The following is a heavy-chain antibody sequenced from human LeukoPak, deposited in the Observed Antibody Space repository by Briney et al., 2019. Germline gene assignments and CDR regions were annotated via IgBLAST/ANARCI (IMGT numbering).Heavy chain of an antibody. CDR3: AGGVIAGAGNDVFDI. V-gene: IGHV2-70*01. D-gene: IGHD6-19*01. CDR1: GFSLSTSGMC. J-gene: IGHJ3*02. Sequence: SGPALVKPTQTLTLTCTFSGFSLSTSGMCVSWIRQPPGKALEWLALIDWDDDKYYSTSLKTRLTISKDTSKNQVVLTMTNMDPVDTATYYCAGGVIAGAGNDVFDIWGQGKMVTVSS. CDR2: IDWDDDK.